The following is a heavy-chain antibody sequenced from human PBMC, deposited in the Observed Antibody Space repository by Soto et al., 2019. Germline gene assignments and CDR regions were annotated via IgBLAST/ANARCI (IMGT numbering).Heavy chain of an antibody. D-gene: IGHD2-2*01. J-gene: IGHJ6*03. CDR2: MNPNSGNT. CDR3: ARHPKWTAADYYYYMDV. CDR1: GYTFTSYD. V-gene: IGHV1-8*01. Sequence: ASVKVSCKASGYTFTSYDINWVRQATGQGLEWMGWMNPNSGNTGYAQKFQGRVTISVDTSKNQFSLKLSSVTAADTAVYYCARHPKWTAADYYYYMDVWGKGTTVTVSS.